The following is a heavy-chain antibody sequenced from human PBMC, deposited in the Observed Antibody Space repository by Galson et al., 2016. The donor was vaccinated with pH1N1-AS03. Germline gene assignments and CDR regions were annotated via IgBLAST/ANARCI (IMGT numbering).Heavy chain of an antibody. D-gene: IGHD4-23*01. CDR3: AHRHGGNSHYFGY. CDR1: GFSHNASGVA. Sequence: PALVKPTQTLTLTCTLSGFSHNASGVAVAWIRQPPGKALEWLALIYWDDDKRYSPSLRDKLTITKDSSPNQVVLTMTNMDPVDTATYYCAHRHGGNSHYFGYWGPGTLVTVSS. CDR2: IYWDDDK. V-gene: IGHV2-5*02. J-gene: IGHJ4*02.